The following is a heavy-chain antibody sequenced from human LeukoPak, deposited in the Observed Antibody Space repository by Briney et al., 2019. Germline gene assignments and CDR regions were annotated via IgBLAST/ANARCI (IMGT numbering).Heavy chain of an antibody. J-gene: IGHJ4*02. V-gene: IGHV3-30*03. CDR3: ARACYRYSGSYYPNYFDY. CDR1: GFTFSSYG. CDR2: ISYDGSNK. Sequence: GGSLRLSCAASGFTFSSYGMHWVRQAPGKGLEWVAVISYDGSNKYYADSVKGRFTISRDNSKNTLYLQMNSLRAEDTAVYYCARACYRYSGSYYPNYFDYWGQGTLVTVSS. D-gene: IGHD1-26*01.